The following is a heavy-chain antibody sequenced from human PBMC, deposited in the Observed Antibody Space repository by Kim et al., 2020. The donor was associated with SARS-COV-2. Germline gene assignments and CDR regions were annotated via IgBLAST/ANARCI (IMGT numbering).Heavy chain of an antibody. D-gene: IGHD3-9*01. V-gene: IGHV3-23*01. CDR3: AKGGNFDWLLYYGMDD. J-gene: IGHJ6*01. Sequence: GGSLRLSCAASGFTFSSYAMSWVRQAPGKGLEWVSAISGSGGSTYYADSVKGRFTISRDNSKNTLYLQMNSLRAEDTAVYYCAKGGNFDWLLYYGMDDWGPGTTVTVSS. CDR1: GFTFSSYA. CDR2: ISGSGGST.